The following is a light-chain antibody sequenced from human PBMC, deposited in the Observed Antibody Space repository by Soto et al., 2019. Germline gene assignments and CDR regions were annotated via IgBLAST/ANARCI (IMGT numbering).Light chain of an antibody. Sequence: EIVMTQSPATLSVSPVERATLSCRASQSVNIYLAWYQQTPGQAPRLLIFGASSRATGIPARFSGSGSGTEFNLTISSLQSEDFAVYFCQQYDDWLRLTFGGGTKVDIK. J-gene: IGKJ4*01. CDR1: QSVNIY. CDR3: QQYDDWLRLT. CDR2: GAS. V-gene: IGKV3D-15*01.